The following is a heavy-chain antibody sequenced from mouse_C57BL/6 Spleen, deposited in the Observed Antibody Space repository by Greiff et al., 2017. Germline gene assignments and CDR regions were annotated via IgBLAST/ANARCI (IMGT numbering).Heavy chain of an antibody. CDR3: ARRALGSRLYFDY. D-gene: IGHD1-1*01. V-gene: IGHV5-4*03. Sequence: VQLKESGGGLVKPGGSLKLSCAASGFTFSSYAMSWVRQTPEKRLEWVATISDGGSYTYYPDNVKGRFTISRDNAKNNLYLQMSHLKSEDTAMYYCARRALGSRLYFDYWGQGTTRTVSS. CDR1: GFTFSSYA. CDR2: ISDGGSYT. J-gene: IGHJ2*01.